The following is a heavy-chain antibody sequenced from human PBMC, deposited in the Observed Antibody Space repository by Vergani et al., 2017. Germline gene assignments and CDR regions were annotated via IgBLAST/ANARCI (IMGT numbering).Heavy chain of an antibody. J-gene: IGHJ6*03. D-gene: IGHD1-7*01. V-gene: IGHV2-5*04. CDR2: IYWNDDQ. CDR1: GFSLNTRGVS. CDR3: VYRKTECGTTGYVYPFYYSYYMDV. Sequence: QITLKESGPTLVKPTQTLTLTCTFSGFSLNTRGVSVAWIRQPPGKALDWLALIYWNDDQHYSPSLNNRVTITKDTSKNQVVLTMTNMDYVDTGTYYCVYRKTECGTTGYVYPFYYSYYMDVWGKGTAVTVSS.